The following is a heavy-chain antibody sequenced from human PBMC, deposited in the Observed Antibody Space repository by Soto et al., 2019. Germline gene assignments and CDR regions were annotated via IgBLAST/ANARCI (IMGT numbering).Heavy chain of an antibody. CDR1: GGSISSSSYY. Sequence: QLQLQESGPGLVKPSETLSLTCTVSGGSISSSSYYWGWIRQPPGKGLEWIGSIYYSGSTYYNPSLKSRVTISVDKSKNQFPLKLSSVTAADPAVYYCARMTTVTRPFDYWGQGTLVTVSS. J-gene: IGHJ4*02. CDR3: ARMTTVTRPFDY. D-gene: IGHD4-17*01. V-gene: IGHV4-39*01. CDR2: IYYSGST.